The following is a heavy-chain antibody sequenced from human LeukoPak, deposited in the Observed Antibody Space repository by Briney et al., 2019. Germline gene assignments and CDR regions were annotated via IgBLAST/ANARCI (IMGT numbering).Heavy chain of an antibody. V-gene: IGHV3-30*04. CDR1: GFTFSSYA. Sequence: GESLRLSCAASGFTFSSYAMHWVRQAPGKGLEWVAVISYDGSNKYYADSVKGRFTISRDNSKNTLYLQMNSLRAEDTAVYYCARVVTMVRGIMMRSWFDPWGQGTLVTVSS. D-gene: IGHD3-10*01. CDR2: ISYDGSNK. CDR3: ARVVTMVRGIMMRSWFDP. J-gene: IGHJ5*02.